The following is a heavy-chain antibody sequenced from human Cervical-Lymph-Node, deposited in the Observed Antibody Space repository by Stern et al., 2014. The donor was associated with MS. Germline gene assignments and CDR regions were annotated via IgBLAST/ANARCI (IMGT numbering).Heavy chain of an antibody. D-gene: IGHD3-3*01. J-gene: IGHJ6*02. CDR2: VNPNSGGT. Sequence: QVQLVQSGAEVKKPGASVKVSCKASGYNFSAHYLHWVRQAPGQGLAWMGWVNPNSGGTLYSPHFHGRVTMTMDTSTTTAFMELTRLTSDDTAIYYCARGHNEHWGGHYTSHAMDVWGQGTTVTVSS. V-gene: IGHV1-2*07. CDR1: GYNFSAHY. CDR3: ARGHNEHWGGHYTSHAMDV.